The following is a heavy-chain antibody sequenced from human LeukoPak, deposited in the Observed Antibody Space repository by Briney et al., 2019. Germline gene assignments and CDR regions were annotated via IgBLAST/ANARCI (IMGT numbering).Heavy chain of an antibody. V-gene: IGHV3-21*01. CDR2: ISSSISYI. D-gene: IGHD2-15*01. CDR3: ARQDGGGYCSGGSCSYQYYFDY. CDR1: GFTFSSYS. J-gene: IGHJ4*02. Sequence: PVGSLRLSCAASGFTFSSYSMNWVRQAPGKGLEWVSSISSSISYIYYADSVKGRFTISRDNAKNSLYLQMNSLRAEDTAVYYCARQDGGGYCSGGSCSYQYYFDYWGQGTLVTVSS.